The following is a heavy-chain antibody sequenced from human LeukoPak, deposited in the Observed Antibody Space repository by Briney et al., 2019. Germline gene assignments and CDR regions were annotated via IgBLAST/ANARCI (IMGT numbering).Heavy chain of an antibody. CDR2: ISGSGGST. Sequence: PGGSLRLSCAASGFTFSSYAMSWVRQAPGKGLEWVSAISGSGGSTYYADSVKGRFTISRDNAKNSLYLQMNSLRAEDTAVYDCASDYGDYTFGCWGQGTLVTVSS. CDR1: GFTFSSYA. V-gene: IGHV3-23*01. J-gene: IGHJ4*02. CDR3: ASDYGDYTFGC. D-gene: IGHD4-17*01.